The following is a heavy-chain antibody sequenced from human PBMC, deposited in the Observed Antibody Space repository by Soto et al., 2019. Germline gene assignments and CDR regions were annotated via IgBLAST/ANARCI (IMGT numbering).Heavy chain of an antibody. Sequence: ASVKVSCKASGGTFSSYAISWVRQAPGQGLEWKGGIIPIFGTANYAQKFQGRVTITADKSTSTAYMELSSLRSEDTAVYYCAXFYSSPIVVVSEGAFDIWGPGTMVTVSS. D-gene: IGHD3-22*01. CDR1: GGTFSSYA. CDR3: AXFYSSPIVVVSEGAFDI. V-gene: IGHV1-69*06. J-gene: IGHJ3*02. CDR2: IIPIFGTA.